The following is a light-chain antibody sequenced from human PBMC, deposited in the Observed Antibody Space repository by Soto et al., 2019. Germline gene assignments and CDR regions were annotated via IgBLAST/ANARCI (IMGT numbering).Light chain of an antibody. J-gene: IGKJ1*01. Sequence: AIQMTQSPSSLSASVADRATITCRASQYIRHDLGWYQQKPGEAPKILIYEASTLESGVPSRFSDIGSGTLFPLPISSMNPDYFATDDCQQYNSYWTFGQGTKVDNK. CDR3: QQYNSYWT. V-gene: IGKV1-13*02. CDR2: EAS. CDR1: QYIRHD.